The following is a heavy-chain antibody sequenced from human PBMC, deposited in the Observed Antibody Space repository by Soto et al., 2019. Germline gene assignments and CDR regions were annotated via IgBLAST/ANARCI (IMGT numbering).Heavy chain of an antibody. CDR1: GFTFSSYW. CDR3: TRDGQWLVEADAFDI. J-gene: IGHJ3*02. V-gene: IGHV3-7*01. CDR2: VKQDGSEK. Sequence: GGSLRLSCAASGFTFSSYWMSWVRQAPGKGLEWVANVKQDGSEKYYVDSVEGRFTISRDNAKNSLYLQMNSLRAEDTAVYYCTRDGQWLVEADAFDIWGHGTMVTVSS. D-gene: IGHD6-19*01.